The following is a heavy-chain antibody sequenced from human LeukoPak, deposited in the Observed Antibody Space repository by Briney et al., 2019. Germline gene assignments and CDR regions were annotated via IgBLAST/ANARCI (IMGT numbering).Heavy chain of an antibody. CDR1: GYSISSGHY. D-gene: IGHD6-19*01. CDR3: ARDQALGYGWPTVLAIDI. CDR2: IYHSGST. J-gene: IGHJ3*02. Sequence: SETLSLTCTVSGYSISSGHYWGWIRQPPGKGLEWIGSIYHSGSTYYNPSLKSRVTISVDTSKNQFSLKLSSVTAADTAVYYCARDQALGYGWPTVLAIDIWGQGTMVTVSS. V-gene: IGHV4-38-2*02.